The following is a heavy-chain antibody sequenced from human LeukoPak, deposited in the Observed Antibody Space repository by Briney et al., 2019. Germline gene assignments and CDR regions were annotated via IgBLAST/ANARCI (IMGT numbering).Heavy chain of an antibody. D-gene: IGHD2-15*01. Sequence: ASVKVSCKASGYTFTSYYMHWVRQAPGQGLEWMGIINPSGGSTSYAQKFQGRVTMTRDTSTSTVYMELSSLRSEDTAVYYCARDRSAAPTYYYYGMDGWGKGRTVTVS. J-gene: IGHJ6*04. V-gene: IGHV1-46*01. CDR3: ARDRSAAPTYYYYGMDG. CDR1: GYTFTSYY. CDR2: INPSGGST.